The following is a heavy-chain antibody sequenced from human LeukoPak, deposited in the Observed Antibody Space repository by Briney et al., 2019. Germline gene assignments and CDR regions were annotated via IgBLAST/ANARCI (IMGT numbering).Heavy chain of an antibody. CDR3: APRVVVITAPFDY. D-gene: IGHD2-21*01. V-gene: IGHV3-30*02. Sequence: PGGSLRLSCAASGFTFSSFGMHSVRQAPGKGLEWVAFIRYDGTDKYYADSARGRFTISRDNSKNTLYLQMNTLRPEDTAVYYCAPRVVVITAPFDYWGQGTLVTVSS. CDR1: GFTFSSFG. CDR2: IRYDGTDK. J-gene: IGHJ4*02.